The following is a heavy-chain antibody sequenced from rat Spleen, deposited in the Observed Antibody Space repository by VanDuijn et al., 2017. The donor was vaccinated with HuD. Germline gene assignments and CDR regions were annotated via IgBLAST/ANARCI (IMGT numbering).Heavy chain of an antibody. CDR1: GFTFTDYY. CDR3: ARSVFDY. CDR2: ITKSGDRT. V-gene: IGHV5S23*01. J-gene: IGHJ2*01. Sequence: EVQLVESGGGLVQPGRSLKLSCVASGFTFTDYYMGWVRQAPTKGLEWVASITKSGDRTYYRDSVKGRFTISRDNAKSTLYLQMDSLRSEDTATYYCARSVFDYWGQGVVVTVSS.